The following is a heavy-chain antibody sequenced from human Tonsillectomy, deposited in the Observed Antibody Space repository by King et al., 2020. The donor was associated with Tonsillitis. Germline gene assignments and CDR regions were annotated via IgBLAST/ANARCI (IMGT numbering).Heavy chain of an antibody. CDR2: IYYSGST. Sequence: VQLQESGPGLVKPSETLSLTCTVSGGSISSYYWSWIRQPPGKGLEWIGYIYYSGSTNYNPSLKSRVTISVDTSKNQFSLKLSSVTAADTAVYYCARVWVGVRGVILDYWGQGTLVTVSS. CDR1: GGSISSYY. J-gene: IGHJ4*02. D-gene: IGHD3-10*01. CDR3: ARVWVGVRGVILDY. V-gene: IGHV4-59*01.